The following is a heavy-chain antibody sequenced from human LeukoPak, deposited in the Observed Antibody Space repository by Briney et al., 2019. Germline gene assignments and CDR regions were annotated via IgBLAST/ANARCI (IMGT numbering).Heavy chain of an antibody. CDR3: ARGRTPTLRYFDWSRRGNIFDY. V-gene: IGHV4-39*07. Sequence: PSETLSLTCTVSGGSISSSSYYWGWIRQPPGKGLEWIGEINHSGSTNYNPSLKSRVTISVDTSKNQFSLKLSSVTAADTAVYYCARGRTPTLRYFDWSRRGNIFDYWGQGTLVTVSS. D-gene: IGHD3-9*01. CDR1: GGSISSSSYY. J-gene: IGHJ4*02. CDR2: INHSGST.